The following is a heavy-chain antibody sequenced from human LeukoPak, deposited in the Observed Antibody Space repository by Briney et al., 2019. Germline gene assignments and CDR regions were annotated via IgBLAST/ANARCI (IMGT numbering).Heavy chain of an antibody. CDR3: AADASSHDAFDI. CDR2: IVVGNGST. J-gene: IGHJ3*02. Sequence: SVKVSCKASGFTFTSSIMQWVRQARGQRLEWIGWIVVGNGSTNYAQKFRERVTVTRDISTSTVYMELSGLRSEDTAVYYCAADASSHDAFDIWGQGTMVTVSS. V-gene: IGHV1-58*02. CDR1: GFTFTSSI.